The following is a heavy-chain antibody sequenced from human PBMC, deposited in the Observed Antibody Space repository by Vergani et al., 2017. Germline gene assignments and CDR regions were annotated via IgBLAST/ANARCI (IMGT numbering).Heavy chain of an antibody. J-gene: IGHJ2*01. Sequence: QVRLEESGPGLVKPSETLSLTCSVSGYSIGSGFYWAWTRQSPGEGLQWLTNIHTRGKTYHNPSLKSRVSVSLDTSKTRFSLNLTSVTATDTAVYYCARSQGDYWYFDLWGPGSLVTVSS. V-gene: IGHV4-38-2*01. D-gene: IGHD2-21*01. CDR3: ARSQGDYWYFDL. CDR1: GYSIGSGFY. CDR2: IHTRGKT.